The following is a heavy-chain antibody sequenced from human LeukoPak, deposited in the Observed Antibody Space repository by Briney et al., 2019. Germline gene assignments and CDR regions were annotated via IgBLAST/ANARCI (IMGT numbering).Heavy chain of an antibody. CDR3: ARECGGGDLVVNAFDI. J-gene: IGHJ3*02. Sequence: SVKVSCKASGGTFTSYAISWVRQAPGQGLEWMGRIIPILGIANYAKKFQGRVTLTADKCTSTASMELSSLRPEDTALYFCARECGGGDLVVNAFDIWGQGTMVTVCS. D-gene: IGHD2-21*01. CDR1: GGTFTSYA. CDR2: IIPILGIA. V-gene: IGHV1-69*04.